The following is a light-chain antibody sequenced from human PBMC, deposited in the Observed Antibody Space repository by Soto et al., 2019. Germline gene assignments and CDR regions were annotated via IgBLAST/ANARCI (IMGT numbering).Light chain of an antibody. CDR2: EVN. Sequence: QSALTQPPSASGSPGQSVTISCTGTSSDVGGYNYVSWYQRHPGKVPKLMIYEVNKRPSGVPDRFSGSKSGNTASLTVSGLQAEDEADYYCSSYGGSNNLVFGGGTKLTVL. CDR1: SSDVGGYNY. CDR3: SSYGGSNNLV. J-gene: IGLJ2*01. V-gene: IGLV2-8*01.